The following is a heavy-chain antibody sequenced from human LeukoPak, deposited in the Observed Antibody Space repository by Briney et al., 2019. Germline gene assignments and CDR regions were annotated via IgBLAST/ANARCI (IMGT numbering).Heavy chain of an antibody. Sequence: SETLSLTCAVYGGSFSGYYWSWIRQPPGKGLEWIGEISHSGTTHYTPSLKTRVTISLDTSKNQFSLKLTSVTAADTAVYYCARGRGGSLLREDYFDYWGQGTLVTVSS. V-gene: IGHV4-34*01. J-gene: IGHJ4*02. D-gene: IGHD1-26*01. CDR3: ARGRGGSLLREDYFDY. CDR1: GGSFSGYY. CDR2: ISHSGTT.